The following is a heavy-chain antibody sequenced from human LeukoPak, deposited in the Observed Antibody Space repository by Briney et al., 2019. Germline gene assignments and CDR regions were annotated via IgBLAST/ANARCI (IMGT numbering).Heavy chain of an antibody. J-gene: IGHJ4*02. D-gene: IGHD6-19*01. CDR3: ARVWSSSGWEN. CDR1: GFTFSSYE. V-gene: IGHV3-48*03. CDR2: ISSSGSTI. Sequence: GGSLRLSCAASGFTFSSYEMNWVRQAPGKGLEWVSYISSSGSTIYYADSVKGRFTISRDNAKNSLYLQMNSLRAEDTVVYYCARVWSSSGWENWGQGTLVTVSS.